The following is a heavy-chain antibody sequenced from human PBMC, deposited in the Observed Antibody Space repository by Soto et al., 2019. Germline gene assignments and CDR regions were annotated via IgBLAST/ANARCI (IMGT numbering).Heavy chain of an antibody. CDR2: MSPNNGHT. CDR1: GYTFTSYD. J-gene: IGHJ5*02. V-gene: IGHV1-8*01. Sequence: QVQLVQSGAEVKKPGASVKVSCKASGYTFTSYDINWVRQATGQGLGWVGWMSPNNGHTGYAQKSQGRVTMTRDTSINTAYMELRSLRSEATAVYYCAGDYGGNSGWFDPWGQGTLVTVSS. D-gene: IGHD4-17*01. CDR3: AGDYGGNSGWFDP.